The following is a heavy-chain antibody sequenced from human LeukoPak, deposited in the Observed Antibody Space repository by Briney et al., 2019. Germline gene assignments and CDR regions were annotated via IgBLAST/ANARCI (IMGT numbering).Heavy chain of an antibody. V-gene: IGHV4-34*01. CDR2: INHSGST. CDR1: GGSFSGYY. J-gene: IGHJ5*02. CDR3: ARGLGYYDFWSGYSSLYNWFDP. Sequence: SETLPLTCAVYGGSFSGYYWSWIRQPPGKGLEWIGEINHSGSTNYNPSLKSRVTISVDTSKNQFSLKLSSVTAADTAVYYCARGLGYYDFWSGYSSLYNWFDPWGQGTLVTVSS. D-gene: IGHD3-3*01.